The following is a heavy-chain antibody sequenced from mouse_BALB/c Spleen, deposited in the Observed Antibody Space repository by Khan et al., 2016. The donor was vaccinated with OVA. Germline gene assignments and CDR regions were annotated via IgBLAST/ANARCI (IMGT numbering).Heavy chain of an antibody. Sequence: VQLKESGPGLVKPSQSLSLTCTVTGYSITSDYAWNWIRQFPGNKLEWMGYIKYSGSTSYNQSLKSRFSITRNTSNNPSFMQLSSLTTEDTATYYCAISGTISTVVITDFDYWGQGTTLTVSS. D-gene: IGHD1-1*01. CDR1: GYSITSDYA. CDR3: AISGTISTVVITDFDY. V-gene: IGHV3-2*02. J-gene: IGHJ2*01. CDR2: IKYSGST.